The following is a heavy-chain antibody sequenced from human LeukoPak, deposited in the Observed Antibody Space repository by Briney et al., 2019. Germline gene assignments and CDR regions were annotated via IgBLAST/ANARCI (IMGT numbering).Heavy chain of an antibody. D-gene: IGHD6-13*01. V-gene: IGHV1-46*01. Sequence: ASVKVSCKASGYTFTSYYIHWVRQAPGEGLEWMGIINPSGGSTSNAQKFQGRVTMTRDMSTSTVYMELSSLRSQDPAVYYCARALAAAAGRRAGMMGDWGQGTLVTVSS. J-gene: IGHJ4*02. CDR1: GYTFTSYY. CDR2: INPSGGST. CDR3: ARALAAAAGRRAGMMGD.